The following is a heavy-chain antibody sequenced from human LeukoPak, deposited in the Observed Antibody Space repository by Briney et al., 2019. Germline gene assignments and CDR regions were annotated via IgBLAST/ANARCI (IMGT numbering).Heavy chain of an antibody. V-gene: IGHV4-34*01. Sequence: SETLSLTCAVYGGSFSGYYWSWIRQPPGKGLEWIGEINHSGSTNYNPSLKSRVTISVDTSKNQFSLKLSSVTAADTAVYYRAGGRGYCSSTSCSPFDYWGQGTLVTVSS. CDR3: AGGRGYCSSTSCSPFDY. J-gene: IGHJ4*02. D-gene: IGHD2-2*01. CDR1: GGSFSGYY. CDR2: INHSGST.